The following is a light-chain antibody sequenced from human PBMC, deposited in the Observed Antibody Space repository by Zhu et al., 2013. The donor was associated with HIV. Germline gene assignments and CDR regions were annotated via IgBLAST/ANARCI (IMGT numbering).Light chain of an antibody. J-gene: IGKJ1*01. V-gene: IGKV1-5*01. CDR1: QSISFY. Sequence: DIQMTQSPSTLSASVGDRVTITCRASQSISFYLAWYQQKPGKAPKVLIWDASILEHGVPSRFSGGGSGTEFTLTISSLHPDDFATYYCQQYNTYSTWTFGQGTKVEFK. CDR2: DAS. CDR3: QQYNTYSTWT.